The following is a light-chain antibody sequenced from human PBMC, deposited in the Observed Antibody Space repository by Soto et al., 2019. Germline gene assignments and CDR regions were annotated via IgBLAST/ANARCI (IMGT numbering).Light chain of an antibody. CDR2: DAS. CDR3: QQRSSWPLT. J-gene: IGKJ4*01. CDR1: QSVSSS. V-gene: IGKV3-11*01. Sequence: EIVLTQSPATLSLSPGETATLSCRASQSVSSSLAWYQQKPGQTPRLLIYDASNRATGIPARFSGRGSGTDYTPTVSNLEPEDFAVYYCQQRSSWPLTFGGGTKVEIK.